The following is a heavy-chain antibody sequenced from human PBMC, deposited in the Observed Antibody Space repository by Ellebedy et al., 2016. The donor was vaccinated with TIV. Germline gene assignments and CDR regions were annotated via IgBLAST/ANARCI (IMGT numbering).Heavy chain of an antibody. Sequence: MPSETLSLTCTVSGGSISSGGYYWSWIRQHPGKGLEWIGYIYYSGSTYYNPSLKSLVTISVDTSKNQFSLKLSSVTAADTAVYYCACLSGYDGVSYWGQGTLVTVSS. D-gene: IGHD5-12*01. CDR2: IYYSGST. V-gene: IGHV4-31*01. CDR3: ACLSGYDGVSY. J-gene: IGHJ4*02. CDR1: GGSISSGGYY.